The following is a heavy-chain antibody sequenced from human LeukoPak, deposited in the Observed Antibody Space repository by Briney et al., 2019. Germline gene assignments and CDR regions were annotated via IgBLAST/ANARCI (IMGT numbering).Heavy chain of an antibody. Sequence: PGGSLRLSCAASGFTFSDYYRSWIRQAPGKGLEWVSYISSSGSTIYYADSVKGRFTISRDNAKNSLYLQMNSLRAEDTAVYYCARIQSSSWYVGDYWGQGTLVTVSS. J-gene: IGHJ4*02. CDR2: ISSSGSTI. V-gene: IGHV3-11*01. D-gene: IGHD6-13*01. CDR1: GFTFSDYY. CDR3: ARIQSSSWYVGDY.